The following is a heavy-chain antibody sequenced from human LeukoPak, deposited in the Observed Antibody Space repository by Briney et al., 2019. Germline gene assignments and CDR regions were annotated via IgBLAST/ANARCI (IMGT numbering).Heavy chain of an antibody. CDR1: GGSISSSSYY. Sequence: SETLSLTCTVSGGSISSSSYYWGWIRQPPGKGLEWIGSIYYSGSTYYNPSLKSRVTISVDTSKNQFSLKLSSVTAADTAVYYCASLGTVTAFDYLRQGSLVTVSS. CDR3: ASLGTVTAFDY. J-gene: IGHJ4*02. D-gene: IGHD4-17*01. CDR2: IYYSGST. V-gene: IGHV4-39*01.